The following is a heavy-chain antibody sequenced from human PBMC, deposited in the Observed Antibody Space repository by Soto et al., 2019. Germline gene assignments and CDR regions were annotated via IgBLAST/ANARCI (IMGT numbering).Heavy chain of an antibody. Sequence: GGSLRLSCAASGFTFSSYAMNWVRQAPGKGLEWVSAISGSAGSTYYADSVKGRFTISRDNSKNTLYLQMNSLRAEDTAVYYCAKIGASDYHAYGMDVWGQGTTVTVSS. CDR3: AKIGASDYHAYGMDV. V-gene: IGHV3-23*01. J-gene: IGHJ6*02. D-gene: IGHD3-3*01. CDR2: ISGSAGST. CDR1: GFTFSSYA.